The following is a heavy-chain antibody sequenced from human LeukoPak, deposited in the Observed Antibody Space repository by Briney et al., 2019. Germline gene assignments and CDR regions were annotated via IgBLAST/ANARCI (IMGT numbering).Heavy chain of an antibody. CDR2: ISGSGGST. Sequence: GGSLRLSCAASGFTFSSYAMSWVRQAPGKGLEWVSAISGSGGSTYYADSVKGRFTISRDNSKNTLYLQMNSLRAEDTAVYYCAKGLYCSGGSCSYYYYYMDVWGKGTTVTVSS. CDR3: AKGLYCSGGSCSYYYYYMDV. D-gene: IGHD2-15*01. V-gene: IGHV3-23*01. J-gene: IGHJ6*03. CDR1: GFTFSSYA.